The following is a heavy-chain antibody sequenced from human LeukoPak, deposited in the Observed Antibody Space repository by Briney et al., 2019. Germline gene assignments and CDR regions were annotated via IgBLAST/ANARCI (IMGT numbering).Heavy chain of an antibody. V-gene: IGHV4-38-2*02. Sequence: SETLSLTCTVSGYSISSGYYWGWSRQPPGKGLEWIGSIYHSGSTYYNPSLKSRVTISVDTSKNQFSLKLSSVTAADTAVYYCASGSNSYYYDSSPAYAFDIWGQGTMVTVSS. D-gene: IGHD3-22*01. CDR1: GYSISSGYY. CDR3: ASGSNSYYYDSSPAYAFDI. CDR2: IYHSGST. J-gene: IGHJ3*02.